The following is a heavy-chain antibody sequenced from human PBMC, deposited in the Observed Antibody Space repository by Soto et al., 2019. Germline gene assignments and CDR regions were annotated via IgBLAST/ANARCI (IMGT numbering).Heavy chain of an antibody. J-gene: IGHJ4*01. D-gene: IGHD6-19*01. Sequence: SLRLSPAASRFIFSAYAMLWVRQAPGKGLEWVAAISYDGTNKYYADSIKGRFTISRDNSANTLFLQVNSLRREDTAMYYCARDPSPYTSGWYGIDFWGHGTLVTVSS. V-gene: IGHV3-30*04. CDR2: ISYDGTNK. CDR3: ARDPSPYTSGWYGIDF. CDR1: RFIFSAYA.